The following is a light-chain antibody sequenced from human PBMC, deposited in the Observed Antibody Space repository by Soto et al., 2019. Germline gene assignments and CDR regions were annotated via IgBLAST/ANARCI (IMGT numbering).Light chain of an antibody. CDR3: QQYNNWPPIT. Sequence: ERKIAESPNTLDVAARGITNLSCKASQSVSSNLAWYQQKPGQAPRLLIYGASTRATGIPARFSGSGSGTEFTLTISSLQSEDFAVYYCQQYNNWPPITFGQGTRLEI. CDR1: QSVSSN. J-gene: IGKJ5*01. V-gene: IGKV3-15*01. CDR2: GAS.